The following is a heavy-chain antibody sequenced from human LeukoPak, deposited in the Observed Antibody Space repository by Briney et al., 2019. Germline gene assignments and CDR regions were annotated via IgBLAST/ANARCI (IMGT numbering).Heavy chain of an antibody. V-gene: IGHV4-59*01. CDR1: GGSINSYY. CDR3: ARGRANYDSTGYYY. J-gene: IGHJ4*02. D-gene: IGHD3-22*01. CDR2: IYSSGST. Sequence: PSETLSLTCSVSGGSINSYYWTWIRQPPGKGLEWIGYIYSSGSTKYNPSLKSRVTITIDTSKSQFSLKLSSVTAADTAVYYCARGRANYDSTGYYYWGQGILVTVSS.